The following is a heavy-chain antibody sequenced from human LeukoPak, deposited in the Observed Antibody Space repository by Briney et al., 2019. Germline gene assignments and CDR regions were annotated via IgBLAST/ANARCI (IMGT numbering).Heavy chain of an antibody. Sequence: RASVKVSCKASGGTFSSYAISWVRQAPGQGLEWMGIINPSGGSTSYAQKFQGRVTMTRDTSTSTVYMELSSLRSEDTAVYYCARDVESSSWYKWDWFDPWGQGTLVTVSS. J-gene: IGHJ5*02. D-gene: IGHD6-13*01. CDR3: ARDVESSSWYKWDWFDP. V-gene: IGHV1-46*01. CDR1: GGTFSSYA. CDR2: INPSGGST.